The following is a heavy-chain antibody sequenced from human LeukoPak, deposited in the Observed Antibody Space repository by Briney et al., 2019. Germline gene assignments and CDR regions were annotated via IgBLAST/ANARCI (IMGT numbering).Heavy chain of an antibody. CDR1: GGSISGGGYY. J-gene: IGHJ4*02. CDR3: ARQWFGESGGFDY. V-gene: IGHV4-31*03. D-gene: IGHD3-10*01. CDR2: IYYSGST. Sequence: SETLSLTCTVSGGSISGGGYYWSWIRQHPGKGLEWIGYIYYSGSTYYNPSLKSRVTISVDTSKNQFSLKLSSVTAADTAVYYCARQWFGESGGFDYWGQGTLVTVSS.